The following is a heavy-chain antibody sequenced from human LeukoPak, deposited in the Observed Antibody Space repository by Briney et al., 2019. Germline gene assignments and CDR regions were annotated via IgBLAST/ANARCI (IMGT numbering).Heavy chain of an antibody. D-gene: IGHD2-2*01. J-gene: IGHJ6*04. CDR2: ISSSGTSI. Sequence: GGSLRLSCAASGFTFSSYEMNWVRQAPGKGLEWVSYISSSGTSIYYADSVKGRFTISRDNAKNSLYLQMNSLRAEDTAVYYCARADSTSSHYYYYYYGMGVWGKGTTVTVSS. CDR1: GFTFSSYE. CDR3: ARADSTSSHYYYYYYGMGV. V-gene: IGHV3-48*03.